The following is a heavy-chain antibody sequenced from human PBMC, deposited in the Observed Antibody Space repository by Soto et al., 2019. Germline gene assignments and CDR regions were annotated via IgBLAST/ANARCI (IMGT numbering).Heavy chain of an antibody. V-gene: IGHV3-21*01. Sequence: EMQLVESGGGLVKSGGSLRLSCAASGFTFISHSMNWVRQAPGEGLEWVASISSSSSKIYYADSAKGRFTISRDNAENSLSLQMNSLRAHDTAVYYCARWSGHCSNGVCVGLYFYNNGMDVWGQGTTVIVSS. CDR2: ISSSSSKI. CDR1: GFTFISHS. D-gene: IGHD2-8*01. J-gene: IGHJ6*02. CDR3: ARWSGHCSNGVCVGLYFYNNGMDV.